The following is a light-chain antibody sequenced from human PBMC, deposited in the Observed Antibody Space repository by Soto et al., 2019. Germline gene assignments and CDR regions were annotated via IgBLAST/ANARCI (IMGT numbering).Light chain of an antibody. Sequence: DIMLTQSPDSLAVSLGERATINCKSSQSVLYSSNNKNYLAWYQQKPGQPPKLLIFWASSRKSGVPDRFSGSGSGTDFTLTISSLQAEDVAVYYCQQYYSTPRTFGQGTKVEIK. J-gene: IGKJ1*01. V-gene: IGKV4-1*01. CDR2: WAS. CDR1: QSVLYSSNNKNY. CDR3: QQYYSTPRT.